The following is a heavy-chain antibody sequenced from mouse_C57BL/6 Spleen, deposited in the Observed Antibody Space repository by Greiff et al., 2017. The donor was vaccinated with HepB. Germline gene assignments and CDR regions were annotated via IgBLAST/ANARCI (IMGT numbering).Heavy chain of an antibody. V-gene: IGHV3-6*01. CDR3: AREDDYDNWYFDV. Sequence: EVKLVESGPGLVKPSQSLSLTCSVTGYSITSGYYWNWIRQFPGNKLEWMGYISYDGSNNYNPSLKNRISITRDTSKNQFFLKLNSVTTEDTATYYCAREDDYDNWYFDVWGTGTTVTVSS. J-gene: IGHJ1*03. CDR2: ISYDGSN. D-gene: IGHD2-4*01. CDR1: GYSITSGYY.